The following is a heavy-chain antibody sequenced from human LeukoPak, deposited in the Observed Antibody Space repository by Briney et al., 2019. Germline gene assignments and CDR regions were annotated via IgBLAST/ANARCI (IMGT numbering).Heavy chain of an antibody. CDR3: AKDRRWGSTSLYYMDV. J-gene: IGHJ6*03. D-gene: IGHD2-2*01. Sequence: GGSLRLSCAASGFTFSSYAMSWVRQAPGKGLKWVSGISGSGGSTYYADSVKGRFTISRDNSKNTLYLQMNSLRAEDTAVYYCAKDRRWGSTSLYYMDVWGKGTTVTVSS. V-gene: IGHV3-23*01. CDR2: ISGSGGST. CDR1: GFTFSSYA.